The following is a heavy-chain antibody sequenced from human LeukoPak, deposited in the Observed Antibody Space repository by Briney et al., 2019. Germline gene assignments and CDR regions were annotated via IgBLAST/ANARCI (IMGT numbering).Heavy chain of an antibody. Sequence: ASVKVSCKASGHTFAAYHMHWLRQAPGQGLEWVGRINPNNGDTYYAQKFQGRVTMTTDASISTAYMELTSLTSDDTALYFCARDYYSGTYAHWGQGTQVTVSS. V-gene: IGHV1-2*06. J-gene: IGHJ4*02. D-gene: IGHD1-26*01. CDR3: ARDYYSGTYAH. CDR2: INPNNGDT. CDR1: GHTFAAYH.